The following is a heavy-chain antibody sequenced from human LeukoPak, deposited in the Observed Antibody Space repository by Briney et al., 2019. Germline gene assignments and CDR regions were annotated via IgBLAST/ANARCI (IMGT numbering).Heavy chain of an antibody. CDR2: INPNSGAT. D-gene: IGHD3-10*01. CDR3: ARDLEGYHYGSGNYPQ. V-gene: IGHV1-2*02. Sequence: ASVKVSCKASGYTFTDFYVHWVRQAPGQGLEWMGWINPNSGATNYAQKFQGRVTMTRNTSISTAYMELSSLTSDDTAVYYCARDLEGYHYGSGNYPQWGQGTLITVSS. CDR1: GYTFTDFY. J-gene: IGHJ4*02.